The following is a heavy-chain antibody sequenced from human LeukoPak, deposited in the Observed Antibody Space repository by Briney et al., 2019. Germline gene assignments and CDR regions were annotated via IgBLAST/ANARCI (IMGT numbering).Heavy chain of an antibody. V-gene: IGHV3-7*01. D-gene: IGHD3-22*01. CDR3: ARDSALDSSGYYYVNY. CDR1: GFTFSSYW. CDR2: IKQDGSEK. J-gene: IGHJ4*02. Sequence: PGGSLRLSCAASGFTFSSYWMSWVRQAPGKGLEWVANIKQDGSEKYYVDSVKGRFTISRDNAKNSLYLQMNSLRAEDTAVYYCARDSALDSSGYYYVNYWGQGTLVTVSS.